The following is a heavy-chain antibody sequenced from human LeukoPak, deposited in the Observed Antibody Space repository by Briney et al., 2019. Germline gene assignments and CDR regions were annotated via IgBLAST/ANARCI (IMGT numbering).Heavy chain of an antibody. CDR2: INPNSGGT. CDR1: GYTFTGYY. Sequence: ASVKVSRKASGYTFTGYYMHWVRQAPGQGLEWMGWINPNSGGTNYAQKFQGRVTMTRDTSISTAYMELSRLRSDDTAVYYCARDSMAGSSGYRNYYYYGMDVWGQGTTVTVSS. J-gene: IGHJ6*02. CDR3: ARDSMAGSSGYRNYYYYGMDV. V-gene: IGHV1-2*02. D-gene: IGHD3-22*01.